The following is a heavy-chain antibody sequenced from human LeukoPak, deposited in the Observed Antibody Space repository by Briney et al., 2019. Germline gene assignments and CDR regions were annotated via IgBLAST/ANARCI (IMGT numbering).Heavy chain of an antibody. V-gene: IGHV4-39*01. J-gene: IGHJ4*02. CDR3: ARRSLTMVRGVIGPRTYYFDD. CDR1: GDSISSSSYY. D-gene: IGHD3-10*01. CDR2: IYYSGSA. Sequence: SETLSLTCTVSGDSISSSSYYWGWIRKPPGKGLEWIGSIYYSGSAYYHPSLKCRVSISVDTSKNQFFLKLSSVTAADTAVYYCARRSLTMVRGVIGPRTYYFDDWGQGTLVTVSS.